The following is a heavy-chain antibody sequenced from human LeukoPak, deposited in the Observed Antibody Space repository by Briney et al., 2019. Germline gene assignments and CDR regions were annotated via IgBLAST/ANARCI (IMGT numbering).Heavy chain of an antibody. V-gene: IGHV1-46*01. CDR1: RYTFTSYY. CDR3: ARDPYGSGSY. CDR2: INPSGGST. J-gene: IGHJ4*02. D-gene: IGHD3-10*01. Sequence: ASVKVSCKASRYTFTSYYIHWVRQAPGQGLEWMGIINPSGGSTSYAQKFQGRVTMTRDTSTTTVYMELSSLRSEDTAVYYCARDPYGSGSYWGQGTLVTVSS.